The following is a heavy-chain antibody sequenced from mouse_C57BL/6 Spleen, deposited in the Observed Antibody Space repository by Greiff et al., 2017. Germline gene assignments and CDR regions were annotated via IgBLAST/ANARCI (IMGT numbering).Heavy chain of an antibody. Sequence: QVHVKQPGAELVKPGASVKLSCKASGYTFTSYWMHWVKQRPGQGLEWIGMIHPNSGSTNYNEKFKSKATLTVDKSSSTAYMQLSSLTSEDSAVYYCARWADDYDDVFAYWGQGTLVTVSA. D-gene: IGHD2-4*01. CDR1: GYTFTSYW. V-gene: IGHV1-64*01. CDR2: IHPNSGST. J-gene: IGHJ3*01. CDR3: ARWADDYDDVFAY.